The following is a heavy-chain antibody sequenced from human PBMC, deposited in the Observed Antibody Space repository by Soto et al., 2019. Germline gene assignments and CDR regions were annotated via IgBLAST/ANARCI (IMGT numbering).Heavy chain of an antibody. Sequence: SETLSLTCTVSGGSISSGGYYWSWIRQHPGKGLEWIGYIYYSGSTYYNPSLKSRVTISVDTSKNQFSLKLSSVTAADTAVYYCAREDSSSSSLYYYSMDVWGKGTTVTVSS. D-gene: IGHD6-6*01. V-gene: IGHV4-31*03. CDR1: GGSISSGGYY. CDR2: IYYSGST. CDR3: AREDSSSSSLYYYSMDV. J-gene: IGHJ6*03.